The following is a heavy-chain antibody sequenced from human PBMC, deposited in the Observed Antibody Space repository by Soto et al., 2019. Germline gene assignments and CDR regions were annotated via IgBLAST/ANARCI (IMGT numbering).Heavy chain of an antibody. CDR2: ISAYNGNT. J-gene: IGHJ3*02. D-gene: IGHD3-22*01. Sequence: ASVKVSCKASGYTFTNFGISWVRQAPGQGLEWMGWISAYNGNTNYAQKLQGRVTMTTDTSTSTAYMELRSLRSDDTAVYYCARSSYDSNGYVAFDIWGQGKMVTVS. CDR1: GYTFTNFG. CDR3: ARSSYDSNGYVAFDI. V-gene: IGHV1-18*01.